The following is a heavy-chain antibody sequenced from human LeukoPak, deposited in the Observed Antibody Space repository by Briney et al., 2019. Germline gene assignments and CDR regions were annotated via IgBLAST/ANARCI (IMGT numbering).Heavy chain of an antibody. J-gene: IGHJ3*02. Sequence: PGGSLRLSCAASGFTFSSYGMHWVRQAPGKGLEWVAVISYDGSNKYYADSVKGRFTISRDNSKNTLYLQMNSLRAEDTAVYYCAKGIAQGYQGAFDIWGQGTMVTVSS. CDR2: ISYDGSNK. CDR3: AKGIAQGYQGAFDI. CDR1: GFTFSSYG. V-gene: IGHV3-30*18. D-gene: IGHD2-21*01.